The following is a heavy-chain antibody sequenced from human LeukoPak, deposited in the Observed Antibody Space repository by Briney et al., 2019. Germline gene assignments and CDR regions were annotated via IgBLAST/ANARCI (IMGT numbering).Heavy chain of an antibody. CDR2: INHSGST. V-gene: IGHV4-34*01. J-gene: IGHJ4*02. CDR3: ARGRPNPDY. CDR1: GGSFSGYY. Sequence: SETLSLTCAVYGGSFSGYYWSWIRQPPGKGLEWIGEINHSGSTNYNPSLKSRVTISVDTSKNQFSLKLSSVTAADTAVYYCARGRPNPDYWGQGTLSPSPQ.